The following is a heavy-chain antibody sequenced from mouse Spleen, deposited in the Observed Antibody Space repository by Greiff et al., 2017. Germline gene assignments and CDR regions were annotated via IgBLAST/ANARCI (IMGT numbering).Heavy chain of an antibody. CDR1: GFNIKDTY. V-gene: IGHV14-3*02. D-gene: IGHD1-2*01. CDR2: IDPANGNT. Sequence: EVQLQQPGAELVKPGASVKLSCTASGFNIKDTYMHWVKQRPEQGLEWIGRIDPANGNTKYDPKFQGKATITADTSSNTAYLQLSSLTSEDTAVYYCARSGPTATRAMDYWGQGTSVTVSS. CDR3: ARSGPTATRAMDY. J-gene: IGHJ4*01.